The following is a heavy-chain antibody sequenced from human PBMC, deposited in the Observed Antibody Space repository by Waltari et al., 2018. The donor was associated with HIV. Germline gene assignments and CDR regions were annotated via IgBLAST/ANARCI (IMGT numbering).Heavy chain of an antibody. V-gene: IGHV4-39*01. CDR1: GGSSTSYS. CDR3: ARHDPGTYYYFDY. CDR2: IYYGGST. D-gene: IGHD3-10*01. J-gene: IGHJ4*02. Sequence: QLQLQESGPGLVQPSETLSLTCSVSGGSSTSYSWGLIRQPTGKGWGWIGSIYYGGSTFYKSSLKSRLTISVDTSKKQFSRKLSSVTAADTAVYYCARHDPGTYYYFDYWGQGTLVTVSS.